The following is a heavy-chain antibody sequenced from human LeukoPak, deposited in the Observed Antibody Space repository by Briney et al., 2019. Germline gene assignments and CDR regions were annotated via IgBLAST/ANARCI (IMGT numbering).Heavy chain of an antibody. CDR1: GGSISSDGYS. D-gene: IGHD3-9*01. Sequence: SETLSLTCAVSGGSISSDGYSWSWIRQPPGKGLEWIGYIYPSGVTYYNPSLKSRVTISVDRSKNQFSLKLSSVTAADTAVYYCARDSPSNTISTGVRYFDYWGQGTLVTVSS. CDR3: ARDSPSNTISTGVRYFDY. J-gene: IGHJ4*02. CDR2: IYPSGVT. V-gene: IGHV4-30-2*01.